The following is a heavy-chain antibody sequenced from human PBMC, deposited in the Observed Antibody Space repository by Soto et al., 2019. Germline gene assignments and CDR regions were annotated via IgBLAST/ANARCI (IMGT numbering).Heavy chain of an antibody. CDR2: IYYSGRT. CDR1: GGSISSYY. V-gene: IGHV4-59*01. J-gene: IGHJ6*02. Sequence: SETLSLTCTVSGGSISSYYWSWIRQPPGKGLEWILYIYYSGRTNYNPSLKSRVTISVDTSKNQFSLKLSSVTAADTAVYYCARDLLVATNRYGMYXWGQVTTVTVS. D-gene: IGHD5-12*01. CDR3: ARDLLVATNRYGMYX.